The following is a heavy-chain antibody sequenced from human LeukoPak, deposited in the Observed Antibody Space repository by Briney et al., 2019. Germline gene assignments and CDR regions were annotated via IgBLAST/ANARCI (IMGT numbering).Heavy chain of an antibody. CDR1: GYTFTSYA. CDR3: ARGLLWFGELSPPGY. D-gene: IGHD3-10*01. Sequence: ASVKVSCKASGYTFTSYAVHWVRQAPGQRLEWMGWTNAGNGNTKYSQKYQGRVTIIRDTSANTAYMELSSLRSEDTAVYYCARGLLWFGELSPPGYWGQGTLVTVSS. CDR2: TNAGNGNT. J-gene: IGHJ4*02. V-gene: IGHV1-3*01.